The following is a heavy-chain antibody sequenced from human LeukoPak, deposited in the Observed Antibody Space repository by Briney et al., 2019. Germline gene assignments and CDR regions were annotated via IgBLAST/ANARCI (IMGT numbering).Heavy chain of an antibody. V-gene: IGHV3-23*01. D-gene: IGHD2-8*02. CDR2: ASSRVPGT. Sequence: GGSLRLSCAASGFTFSSYALSWVRQAPGKGLEWVSTASSRVPGTYHADSVKGRFTISRDNSKNTLYLQMNSLRAEDTAVYYCAKYQSTGSRIFDYWGQGTLVTVSS. CDR3: AKYQSTGSRIFDY. CDR1: GFTFSSYA. J-gene: IGHJ4*02.